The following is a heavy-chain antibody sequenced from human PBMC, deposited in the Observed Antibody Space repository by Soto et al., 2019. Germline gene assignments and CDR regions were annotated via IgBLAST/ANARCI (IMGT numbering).Heavy chain of an antibody. CDR3: ARDPHYYYNADYLEY. D-gene: IGHD3-22*01. V-gene: IGHV4-38-2*02. CDR1: GYSINSGSF. J-gene: IGHJ4*02. Sequence: SETLSLTCAVSGYSINSGSFWGWIWQPPGKGLEWIGSVYHSGTTYYNPSLKTRVAISVDTSKNQFSLRLSSVTAADTAVYFCARDPHYYYNADYLEYWGQGALVTVSS. CDR2: VYHSGTT.